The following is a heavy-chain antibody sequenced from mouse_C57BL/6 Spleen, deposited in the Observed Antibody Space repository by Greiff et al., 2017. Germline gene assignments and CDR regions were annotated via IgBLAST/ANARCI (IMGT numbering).Heavy chain of an antibody. V-gene: IGHV1-7*01. CDR2: INPCSGYT. Sequence: VQLQESGAELAKPGASVKLSCKASGYTFTSYWMHWVNQRPGQGLEWIGYINPCSGYTKYNQKFKDKATLTADKSSSTAYMQLSSLTYKDSAVYYCARVYYGNLYAMDYWGQGTSVTVAS. J-gene: IGHJ4*01. D-gene: IGHD2-1*01. CDR1: GYTFTSYW. CDR3: ARVYYGNLYAMDY.